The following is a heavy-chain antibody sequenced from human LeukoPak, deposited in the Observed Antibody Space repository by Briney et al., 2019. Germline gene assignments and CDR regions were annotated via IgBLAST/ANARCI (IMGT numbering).Heavy chain of an antibody. J-gene: IGHJ5*02. D-gene: IGHD6-13*01. Sequence: TSETLSLTCTVSGGSISTYYWSWIRQPPGKGLEWIGYKFYSGSTNYNPSLKSRVTISVDTSKNQFSLKLSSVTAADTAVYYCARGGVAAAGTDWFDPWGQGTLVTVSS. CDR2: KFYSGST. CDR3: ARGGVAAAGTDWFDP. V-gene: IGHV4-59*01. CDR1: GGSISTYY.